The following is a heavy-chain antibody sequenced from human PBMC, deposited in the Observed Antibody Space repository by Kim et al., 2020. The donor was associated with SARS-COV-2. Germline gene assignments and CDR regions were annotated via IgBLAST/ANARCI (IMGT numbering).Heavy chain of an antibody. CDR2: ISSSSSTI. CDR1: GFTFSSYS. V-gene: IGHV3-48*02. J-gene: IGHJ6*02. D-gene: IGHD3-3*01. CDR3: ARDARGITIFGVVIDYGMDV. Sequence: GGSLRLSCAASGFTFSSYSMNWVRQAPGKGLEWVSYISSSSSTIYYADSVKGRFTISRDNAKNSLYLQMNSLRDEDTAVYYCARDARGITIFGVVIDYGMDVWGQGTTVTVSS.